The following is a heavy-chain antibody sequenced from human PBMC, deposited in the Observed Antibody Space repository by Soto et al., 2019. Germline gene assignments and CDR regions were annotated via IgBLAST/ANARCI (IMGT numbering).Heavy chain of an antibody. CDR1: GFVFSDFQ. Sequence: GGSLRLSCAASGFVFSDFQFNWVRQAPGGGLEWLSSITGTSAFTEYAESIEGRFTISRDNPNKLLFLHMDNLRPEDTAVYYCARDNLAFQGAFDLWGEGPMVTVYS. CDR2: ITGTSAFT. V-gene: IGHV3-21*01. D-gene: IGHD3-16*01. CDR3: ARDNLAFQGAFDL. J-gene: IGHJ4*02.